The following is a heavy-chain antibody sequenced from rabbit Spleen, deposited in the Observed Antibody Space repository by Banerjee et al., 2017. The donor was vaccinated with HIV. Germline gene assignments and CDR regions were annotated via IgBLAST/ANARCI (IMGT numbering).Heavy chain of an antibody. CDR3: ARDLVAVIGWNFNL. D-gene: IGHD1-1*01. V-gene: IGHV1S45*01. CDR2: INIVTGKS. Sequence: QEQLEETGGGLVQPGGSLTLSCKTSGFDFSSYSMCWVRQAPGKGLEWIACINIVTGKSVYASWAKGRFIMSRTSSTTVTLQMTSLTAADTATYFCARDLVAVIGWNFNLWGQGTLVTVS. CDR1: GFDFSSYS. J-gene: IGHJ4*01.